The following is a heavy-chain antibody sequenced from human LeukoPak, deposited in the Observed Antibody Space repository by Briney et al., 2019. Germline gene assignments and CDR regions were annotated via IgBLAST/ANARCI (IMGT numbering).Heavy chain of an antibody. V-gene: IGHV1-18*01. J-gene: IGHJ5*02. D-gene: IGHD1-1*01. Sequence: ASVKVSCKASGYTFTSYGISWVRQAPGQGLEWMGWISAYNGNTNYAQKLQGRVTMTTDTSTSTAYMELRSLRSDDTAVYYCARGPPGTTRGGNWFDPWAREPWSPSPQ. CDR3: ARGPPGTTRGGNWFDP. CDR1: GYTFTSYG. CDR2: ISAYNGNT.